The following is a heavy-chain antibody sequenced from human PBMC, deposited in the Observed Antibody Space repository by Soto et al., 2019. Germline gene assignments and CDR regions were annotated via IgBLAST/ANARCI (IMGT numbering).Heavy chain of an antibody. V-gene: IGHV3-23*01. D-gene: IGHD2-15*01. Sequence: VQLLESGGGLVQPEGSLRLSCAASGFTFSSYAMGWVRQGPGKWLEWVAVVIIGGSTHYADSVRGRFTISRDNSKNTLSLQMNSLTAEDTVVYFCAKRRGAGGHFDYWGQGALVTVSS. CDR1: GFTFSSYA. J-gene: IGHJ4*02. CDR2: VIIGGST. CDR3: AKRRGAGGHFDY.